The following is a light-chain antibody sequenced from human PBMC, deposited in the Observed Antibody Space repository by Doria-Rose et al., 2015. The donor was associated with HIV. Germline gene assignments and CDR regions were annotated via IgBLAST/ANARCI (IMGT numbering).Light chain of an antibody. CDR2: GNT. Sequence: QSVLTQPPSVSGAPGQRVAISCTGSNSNIGAGFDVNWYQQFPGTAPKLLIHGNTNRPSGVPDRFSGSKSGTSASLAISGLRAEDEADYYCQSYDSRLSAYVFGTGTKVTV. J-gene: IGLJ1*01. CDR1: NSNIGAGFD. V-gene: IGLV1-40*01. CDR3: QSYDSRLSAYV.